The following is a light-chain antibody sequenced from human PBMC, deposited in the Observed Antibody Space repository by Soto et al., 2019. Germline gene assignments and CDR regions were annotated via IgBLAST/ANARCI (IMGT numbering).Light chain of an antibody. V-gene: IGKV3-20*01. Sequence: EIVLTQSPGTLSLSPGESATLSCRASQSVGRNYLAWFQHKPDQAPRLLIYDASNRATGVPDRFSGSGSGTDFTLSVTRLEPEDFAVYYCHQYAVSPLTCGGGTTVEIK. J-gene: IGKJ4*01. CDR3: HQYAVSPLT. CDR1: QSVGRNY. CDR2: DAS.